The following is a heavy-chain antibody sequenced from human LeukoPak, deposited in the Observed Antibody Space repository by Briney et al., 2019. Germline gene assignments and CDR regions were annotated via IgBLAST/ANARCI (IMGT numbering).Heavy chain of an antibody. CDR2: ISTSSSYI. J-gene: IGHJ4*02. CDR1: GFTFSTYS. V-gene: IGHV3-21*01. D-gene: IGHD1-1*01. CDR3: ARDQDWNDRGGLDY. Sequence: PGGSLRLSCAASGFTFSTYSMNWVRQAPGKGLEWVSFISTSSSYIYYADSVKGRFTISRDNSKNSLYLQMNSLRAEDTAVYYCARDQDWNDRGGLDYWGQGTLV.